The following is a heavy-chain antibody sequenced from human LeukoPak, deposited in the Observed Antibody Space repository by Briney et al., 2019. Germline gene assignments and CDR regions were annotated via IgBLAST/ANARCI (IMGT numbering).Heavy chain of an antibody. V-gene: IGHV4-30-4*01. CDR1: GGSISSGDYY. CDR3: ARDKTYCSSSSCSVGWFDP. J-gene: IGHJ5*02. CDR2: IYYSGST. D-gene: IGHD2-2*01. Sequence: SETLSLTCTVSGGSISSGDYYWSWIRQPPGKGLEWIGYIYYSGSTYYNPSLKSRITISIDTSKNQFSLKLSSVTAADTAVYYCARDKTYCSSSSCSVGWFDPWGQGTLVTVSS.